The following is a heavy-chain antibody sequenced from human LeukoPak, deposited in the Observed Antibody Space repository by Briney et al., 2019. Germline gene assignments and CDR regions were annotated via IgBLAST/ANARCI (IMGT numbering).Heavy chain of an antibody. J-gene: IGHJ5*02. D-gene: IGHD3-22*01. CDR2: IYYSGST. CDR3: ARDPITMISLGTGLWFDP. CDR1: GGSISSSSYY. V-gene: IGHV4-39*07. Sequence: SETLSLTCTVSGGSISSSSYYWGWIRQPPGKGLEWIGSIYYSGSTYYNPSLKSRVTISVDTSKNQFSLKLSSVTAADTAVYYCARDPITMISLGTGLWFDPWGQGTLVTVSS.